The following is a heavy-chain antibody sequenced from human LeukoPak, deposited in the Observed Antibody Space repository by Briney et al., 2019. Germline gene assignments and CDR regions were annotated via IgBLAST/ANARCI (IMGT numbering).Heavy chain of an antibody. CDR1: GFAVNSTY. Sequence: GGSLRLSCAASGFAVNSTYMNWVRQAPEKGLEWVSILYSDGRTYYGDSVKGRFTISRDNSKNTVFLYVNNLRVEDTAVYYCARNMYFDLWGQGTQVTVSS. V-gene: IGHV3-53*01. J-gene: IGHJ4*02. CDR2: LYSDGRT. CDR3: ARNMYFDL.